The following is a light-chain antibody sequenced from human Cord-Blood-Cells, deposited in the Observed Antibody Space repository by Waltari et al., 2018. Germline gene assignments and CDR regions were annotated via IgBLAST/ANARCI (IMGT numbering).Light chain of an antibody. V-gene: IGLV2-14*01. CDR2: KLS. Sequence: QSALTQPPSVSGSPGQSNTIPCPGTSCKVGGYYSGPWYQQHPGKDPKLMIYKLSNRPSGVSIRFSGSKSGNTASLTISGLQAEDEADYYCSSYTSSSTLVFGTGTKVTVL. J-gene: IGLJ1*01. CDR3: SSYTSSSTLV. CDR1: SCKVGGYYS.